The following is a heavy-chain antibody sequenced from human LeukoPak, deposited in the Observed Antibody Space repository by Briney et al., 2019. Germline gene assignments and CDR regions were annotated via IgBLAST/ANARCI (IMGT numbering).Heavy chain of an antibody. CDR2: ISGSGGNT. J-gene: IGHJ4*02. Sequence: GGSLRLSCAASGFTFSSYAMSWVRQAPGKGLEWVSAISGSGGNTYYADSVKGRFTISRDNSKNALYVQMNSLRAEDTAVYYCAKAPRGYFDWLLYFDYWGQGTLVTVSS. CDR3: AKAPRGYFDWLLYFDY. CDR1: GFTFSSYA. V-gene: IGHV3-23*01. D-gene: IGHD3-9*01.